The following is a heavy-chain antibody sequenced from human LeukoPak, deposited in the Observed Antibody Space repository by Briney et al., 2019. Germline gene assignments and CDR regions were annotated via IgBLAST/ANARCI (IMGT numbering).Heavy chain of an antibody. V-gene: IGHV1-18*01. D-gene: IGHD3-10*01. CDR3: AREVGAFDI. CDR1: GYTFISYG. Sequence: ASVKVSCKASGYTFISYGVSWVRQAPGQGLEWMGWISVYDGNTNYAQKVQGRVTMTTDTSTSTAYMELRSLRSDDTAVYYCAREVGAFDIWGQGTMVTISS. CDR2: ISVYDGNT. J-gene: IGHJ3*02.